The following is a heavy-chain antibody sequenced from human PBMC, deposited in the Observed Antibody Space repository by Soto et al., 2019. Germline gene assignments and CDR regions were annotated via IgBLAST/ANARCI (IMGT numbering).Heavy chain of an antibody. CDR1: GVSIANYW. J-gene: IGHJ4*02. CDR2: IKLDGSSQ. CDR3: AILESGSLDS. Sequence: GGSLRLSCAAPGVSIANYWMNWVRQAPGKGLEWVGNIKLDGSSQYYLGSVRGRFTISRDNAHNSLFLQMNNLRAEDTAIYYCAILESGSLDSLGQGTLITVS. V-gene: IGHV3-7*01. D-gene: IGHD1-26*01.